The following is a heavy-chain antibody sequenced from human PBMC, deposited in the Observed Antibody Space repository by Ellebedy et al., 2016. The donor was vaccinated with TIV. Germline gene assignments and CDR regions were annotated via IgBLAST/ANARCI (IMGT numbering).Heavy chain of an antibody. Sequence: MPGGSLRLSCTVSGGSISSCSYYWGWLRPSPGKGLEWIGSMYYSGTTLYNPSLKSRVTISVDTSKNQFSLKLTSVTAADTPMYYCARRGVGATYFDSWGQGTLVTVSS. CDR3: ARRGVGATYFDS. CDR1: GGSISSCSYY. J-gene: IGHJ4*02. V-gene: IGHV4-39*01. CDR2: MYYSGTT. D-gene: IGHD1-26*01.